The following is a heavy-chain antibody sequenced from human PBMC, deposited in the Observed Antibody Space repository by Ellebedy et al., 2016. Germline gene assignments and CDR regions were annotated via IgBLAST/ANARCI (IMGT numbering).Heavy chain of an antibody. J-gene: IGHJ4*02. CDR2: ISYDGSNK. V-gene: IGHV3-30*03. D-gene: IGHD6-19*01. CDR1: RFTFSTYS. CDR3: ARDSLPPSSYSSGYSFDY. Sequence: GESLKISXAASRFTFSTYSMHWVRQAPGKGLEWVAVISYDGSNKYYADSVKGRFTISRDNSKNTLYLQMNSLRAEDTAVYYCARDSLPPSSYSSGYSFDYWGQGTLVTVSS.